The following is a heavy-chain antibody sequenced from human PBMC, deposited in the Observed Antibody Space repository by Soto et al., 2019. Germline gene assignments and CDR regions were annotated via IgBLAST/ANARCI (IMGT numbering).Heavy chain of an antibody. D-gene: IGHD6-13*01. Sequence: GGSLRLSCAASGFTFSSYAMSWVRQAPGKGLEWVSAISGSGGSTYYADSVKGRFTISRDNSKNTLYLQMNSLRAEDTAVYYCAKDAWGSLRLAAAPPHFDCWGQGTLVTVSS. CDR2: ISGSGGST. CDR3: AKDAWGSLRLAAAPPHFDC. CDR1: GFTFSSYA. V-gene: IGHV3-23*01. J-gene: IGHJ4*02.